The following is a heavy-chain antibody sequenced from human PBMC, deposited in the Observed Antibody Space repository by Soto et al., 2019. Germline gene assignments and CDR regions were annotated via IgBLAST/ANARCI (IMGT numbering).Heavy chain of an antibody. J-gene: IGHJ5*02. CDR3: ARGAARRWFDP. V-gene: IGHV4-31*03. Sequence: SETLSLTCTVSGGSISSGGYYWSWIRQHPGKGLEWIGYIYYSGSTYYNPSLKSRVTISVDTSKNQFSLKLSSVTAADTAVYYCARGAARRWFDPWGQGTLVTVSS. D-gene: IGHD6-6*01. CDR2: IYYSGST. CDR1: GGSISSGGYY.